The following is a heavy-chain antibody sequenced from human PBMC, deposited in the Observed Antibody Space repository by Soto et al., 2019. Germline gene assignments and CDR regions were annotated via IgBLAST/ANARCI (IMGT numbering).Heavy chain of an antibody. J-gene: IGHJ6*02. Sequence: ASVKVSCKTSGGTFSSYAISWVRQAPGQGLEWMGIINPSVGSTSYAQKFQGRVTMTRDKSTSTVYMELSSLRSEDTAVYYCARAYSGSTSYYYGMDVWGQGTTVTVSS. V-gene: IGHV1-46*01. D-gene: IGHD1-26*01. CDR3: ARAYSGSTSYYYGMDV. CDR1: GGTFSSYA. CDR2: INPSVGST.